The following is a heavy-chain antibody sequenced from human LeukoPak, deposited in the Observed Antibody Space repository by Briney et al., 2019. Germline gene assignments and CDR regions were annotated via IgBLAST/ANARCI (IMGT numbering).Heavy chain of an antibody. V-gene: IGHV3-11*01. CDR1: GFTFSDYY. D-gene: IGHD4-11*01. CDR3: AKDKVSNYYYYQMDV. Sequence: PGGSLRLSCAASGFTFSDYYMSWIRQAPGKGLEWVSYISSSGSTIYYADSVKGRFTISRDNAKNSLYLQMNSLRAEDMALYYCAKDKVSNYYYYQMDVWGQGTTVTVSS. J-gene: IGHJ6*02. CDR2: ISSSGSTI.